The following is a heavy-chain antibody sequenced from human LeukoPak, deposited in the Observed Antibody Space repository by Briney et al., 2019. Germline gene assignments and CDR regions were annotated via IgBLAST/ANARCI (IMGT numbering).Heavy chain of an antibody. D-gene: IGHD4/OR15-4a*01. V-gene: IGHV3-23*01. CDR3: GRDRMVLGY. CDR1: GFTFSSYD. Sequence: GGSLRLSCAVSGFTFSSYDMSWVRQAPGKGLEWVSAISDRGGSTYYADSVKGRFTISRDNSKNTLYLQMSSLRAEDTAVYYCGRDRMVLGYWGQGTLVTVSS. J-gene: IGHJ4*02. CDR2: ISDRGGST.